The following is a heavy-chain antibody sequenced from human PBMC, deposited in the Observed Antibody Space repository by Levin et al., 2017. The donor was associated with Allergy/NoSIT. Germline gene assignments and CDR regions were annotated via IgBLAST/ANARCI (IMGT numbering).Heavy chain of an antibody. D-gene: IGHD2-15*01. V-gene: IGHV3-23*01. CDR3: AKDLYEAPAAIGWSWETRYCSGGSCYSSSWN. CDR1: GFTFSSYA. J-gene: IGHJ4*02. CDR2: ISGSGGST. Sequence: GESLKISCAASGFTFSSYAMSWVRQAPGKGLEWVSAISGSGGSTYYADSVKGRFTISRDNSKNTLYLQMNSLRAEDTAVYYCAKDLYEAPAAIGWSWETRYCSGGSCYSSSWNWGQGTLVTVSS.